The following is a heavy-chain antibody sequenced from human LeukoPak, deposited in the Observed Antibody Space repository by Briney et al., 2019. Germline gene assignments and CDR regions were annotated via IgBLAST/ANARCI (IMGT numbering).Heavy chain of an antibody. J-gene: IGHJ4*02. CDR3: AKVRGDSSGYDPYYFDY. Sequence: TGGFLRLSCAASGFTFSSYAMSWVRQAPRKGLEWVSAISGSGGSTYYADSVKGRFTISRDNSKNTLYLQMNSLRAEDTAVYYCAKVRGDSSGYDPYYFDYWGRGTLVTVSS. V-gene: IGHV3-23*01. CDR1: GFTFSSYA. CDR2: ISGSGGST. D-gene: IGHD3-22*01.